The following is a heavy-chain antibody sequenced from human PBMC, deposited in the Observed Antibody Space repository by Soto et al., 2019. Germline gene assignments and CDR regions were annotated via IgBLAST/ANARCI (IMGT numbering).Heavy chain of an antibody. D-gene: IGHD2-2*01. V-gene: IGHV1-46*01. CDR2: INPSGGST. J-gene: IGHJ6*02. Sequence: QVQLVQSGAEVKKPGASVKVSCKASGYTFTSYYMHWVRQAPGQGLEWMGIINPSGGSTSYAQKFQGRVTMTRDTSTSTVYMELSSLRSEDTAVYYCAREGKYQLYTVTYYYGMDVWGQGTTVTVSS. CDR3: AREGKYQLYTVTYYYGMDV. CDR1: GYTFTSYY.